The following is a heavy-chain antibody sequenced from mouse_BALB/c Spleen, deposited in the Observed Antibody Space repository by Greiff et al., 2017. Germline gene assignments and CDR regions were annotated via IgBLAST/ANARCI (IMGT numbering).Heavy chain of an antibody. CDR1: GFTFSSYT. Sequence: EVKLEESGGGLVKPGGSLKLSCAASGFTFSSYTMSWVRQTPEKRLEWVATISSGGSYTYYPDSVKGRFTISRDNAKNTLYLQMSSLKSEDTAMYYCTSTTGYAMDYWGQGTSVTVSS. V-gene: IGHV5-6-4*01. CDR3: TSTTGYAMDY. D-gene: IGHD2-12*01. CDR2: ISSGGSYT. J-gene: IGHJ4*01.